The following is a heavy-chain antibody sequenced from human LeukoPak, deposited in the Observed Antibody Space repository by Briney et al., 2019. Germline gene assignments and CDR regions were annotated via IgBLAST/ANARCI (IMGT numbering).Heavy chain of an antibody. Sequence: GTSLRLSCAASGFTFSYFDMHWVRQAPGKGLEWVATICYDGSNKSYADSVKGRFTISRDNSKKTLHLQMNSLRTEDTAVYYCARGLSYGSGPSPANWFDPWGQGTLVTVSS. CDR1: GFTFSYFD. CDR3: ARGLSYGSGPSPANWFDP. J-gene: IGHJ5*02. V-gene: IGHV3-33*01. CDR2: ICYDGSNK. D-gene: IGHD3-10*01.